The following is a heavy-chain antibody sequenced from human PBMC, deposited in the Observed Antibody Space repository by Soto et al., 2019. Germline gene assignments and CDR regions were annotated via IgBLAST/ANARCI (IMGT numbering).Heavy chain of an antibody. D-gene: IGHD3-10*01. CDR3: ARAQGRITMVRGVKNYYYGMDV. J-gene: IGHJ6*02. CDR2: IIPIFGTA. V-gene: IGHV1-69*01. Sequence: QVQLVQSGAEVKKPGSSVKVSCKASGGTFSSYAISWVRQAPGQGLEWMGGIIPIFGTANYAQKFQGRGTITADESTSTAYMELSSLRSEDTAVYYCARAQGRITMVRGVKNYYYGMDVWGQGTTVTVSS. CDR1: GGTFSSYA.